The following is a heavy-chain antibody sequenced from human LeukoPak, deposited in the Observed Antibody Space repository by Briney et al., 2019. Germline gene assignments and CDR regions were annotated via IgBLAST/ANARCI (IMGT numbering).Heavy chain of an antibody. D-gene: IGHD1-1*01. Sequence: GGSLRLSCAASGFTFSSYAMSWVRQAPGKGLEWVSAISGSGGSTYYADSVKSRFTISRDNSKNTLYLQMNSLRAEDTAVYYCAKDPQGWNLYYFDYWGQGTLVTVSS. V-gene: IGHV3-23*01. J-gene: IGHJ4*02. CDR2: ISGSGGST. CDR1: GFTFSSYA. CDR3: AKDPQGWNLYYFDY.